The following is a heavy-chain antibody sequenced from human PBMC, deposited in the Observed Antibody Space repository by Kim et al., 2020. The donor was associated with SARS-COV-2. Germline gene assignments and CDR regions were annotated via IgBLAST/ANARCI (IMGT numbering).Heavy chain of an antibody. CDR1: GGSISSYY. V-gene: IGHV4-4*07. D-gene: IGHD3-22*01. CDR3: ARGRVYYDLYYYGMDV. Sequence: SETLSLTCTVSGGSISSYYWSWIRQPAGKGLEWIGRIYTSGSTNYNPSLKSRVTMSVDTSKNQFSLKLSSVTAADTAVYYCARGRVYYDLYYYGMDVWGQGTTVTVSS. CDR2: IYTSGST. J-gene: IGHJ6*02.